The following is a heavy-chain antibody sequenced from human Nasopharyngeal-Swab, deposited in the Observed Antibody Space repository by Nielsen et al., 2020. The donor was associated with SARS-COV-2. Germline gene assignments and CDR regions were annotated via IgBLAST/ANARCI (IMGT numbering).Heavy chain of an antibody. CDR3: ARLTSSGITMIGAFDI. CDR1: GGSISSYY. V-gene: IGHV4-59*08. Sequence: SETLSLTCTVSGGSISSYYWSWIRQPPGKGLEWIGYIYYSGSTNYNPSLKSRVTISVDTSKNQFSLKLSSVTAADTAVYYCARLTSSGITMIGAFDIWGQGTMVTVSS. J-gene: IGHJ3*02. D-gene: IGHD3-22*01. CDR2: IYYSGST.